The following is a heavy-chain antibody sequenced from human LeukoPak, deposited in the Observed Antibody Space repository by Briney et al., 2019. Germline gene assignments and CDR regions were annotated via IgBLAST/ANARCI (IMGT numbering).Heavy chain of an antibody. V-gene: IGHV3-20*04. CDR3: ARAPITSPFYFDY. CDR2: INWSRGSA. Sequence: GRSLRLSCTASGFASDEHGMSGVRQFPGKGRESVSGINWSRGSAGYAEPLRCLFTISRDTAKHSLYLQMDSLRAEDPALYYCARAPITSPFYFDYWGQGTLVTVSS. J-gene: IGHJ4*02. CDR1: GFASDEHG. D-gene: IGHD2-2*01.